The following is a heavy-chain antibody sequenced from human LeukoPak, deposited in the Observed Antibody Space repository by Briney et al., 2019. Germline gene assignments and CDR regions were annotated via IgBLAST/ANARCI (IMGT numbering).Heavy chain of an antibody. V-gene: IGHV3-23*01. D-gene: IGHD6-6*01. CDR1: GFTFSSYA. CDR3: AKTAPYSSSRPFFDS. Sequence: PGGSLRLSCAASGFTFSSYAMGWVRQAPGKGLEWVSGITASGATSYYADSVKGRFTISRDNPKSTLYLQMNSLRAEDTAIYYCAKTAPYSSSRPFFDSWGQGTLVTVSS. CDR2: ITASGATS. J-gene: IGHJ4*02.